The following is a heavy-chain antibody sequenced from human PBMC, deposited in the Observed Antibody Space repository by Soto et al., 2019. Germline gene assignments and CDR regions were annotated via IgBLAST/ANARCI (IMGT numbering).Heavy chain of an antibody. CDR3: AKIGNWFDP. D-gene: IGHD3-16*01. CDR1: GFTFSDYY. J-gene: IGHJ5*02. V-gene: IGHV3-11*03. Sequence: PGGSLRLSCAASGFTFSDYYMSWIRQAPGKGLEWVSYISSSSSYTNYADSVKGRFTISRDNAKNTLSLQMNSLRAEDTAVYYCAKIGNWFDPWGQGTLVTVSS. CDR2: ISSSSSYT.